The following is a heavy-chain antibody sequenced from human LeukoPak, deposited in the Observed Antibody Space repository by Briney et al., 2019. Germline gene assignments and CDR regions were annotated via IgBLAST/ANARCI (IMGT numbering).Heavy chain of an antibody. Sequence: GGSLRLSCAASGFTFSDYYMSWIRQAPGKGLEWVSYISSSGSTIYYADSVKGRFTISRDNAKNSLYLQMNSLRAEDTAVYYCARTEQQPPRAYFDYWGQGTLVTVSS. CDR3: ARTEQQPPRAYFDY. J-gene: IGHJ4*02. CDR2: ISSSGSTI. V-gene: IGHV3-11*01. D-gene: IGHD6-13*01. CDR1: GFTFSDYY.